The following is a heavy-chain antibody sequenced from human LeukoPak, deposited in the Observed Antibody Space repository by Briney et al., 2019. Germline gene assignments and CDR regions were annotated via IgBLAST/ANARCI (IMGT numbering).Heavy chain of an antibody. CDR2: INHSGST. V-gene: IGHV4-34*01. CDR3: ARGISSPDYYYYYYGMDV. D-gene: IGHD6-13*01. CDR1: GGSFSGYY. Sequence: SETLSLTCAVYGGSFSGYYWSWIRQPPGKGLEWIGEINHSGSTNYNPSLKSRVTISVDTSKNQFSLKLSSVTAADTAVHYCARGISSPDYYYYYYGMDVWGQGTTVTVSS. J-gene: IGHJ6*02.